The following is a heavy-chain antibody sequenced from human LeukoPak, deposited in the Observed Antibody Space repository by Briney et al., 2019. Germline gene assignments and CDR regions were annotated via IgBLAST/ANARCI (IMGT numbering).Heavy chain of an antibody. CDR1: GFTFSSDT. D-gene: IGHD3-22*01. CDR3: AKYSHDSSGSYDY. J-gene: IGHJ4*02. V-gene: IGHV3-23*01. Sequence: PGGSLRLSCVASGFTFSSDTLNWVRQAPGKGLEWGSAISGSGGNTYYADSVKGRFTISRDNPKNTLYLQMNSLRAEDTAVYYCAKYSHDSSGSYDYWGQGTLVTVSS. CDR2: ISGSGGNT.